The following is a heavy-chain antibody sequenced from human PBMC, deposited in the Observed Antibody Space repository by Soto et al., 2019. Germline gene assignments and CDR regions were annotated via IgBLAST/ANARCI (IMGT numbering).Heavy chain of an antibody. CDR3: ARDTGLAPTVWGY. CDR2: VYHSGST. D-gene: IGHD7-27*01. CDR1: GDSIRGGGHY. J-gene: IGHJ4*03. V-gene: IGHV4-31*03. Sequence: QVQLQESGPGLVKPSQTLSLTCSVSGDSIRGGGHYWNWIRQFPGKGLEWIGYVYHSGSTHYNPSLRGRLTISIDTSKNQFSLRLISVTAPDTALYYCARDTGLAPTVWGYWGHGTQVTVSS.